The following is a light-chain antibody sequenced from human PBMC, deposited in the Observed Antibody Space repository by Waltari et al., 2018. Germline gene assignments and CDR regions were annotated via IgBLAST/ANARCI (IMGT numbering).Light chain of an antibody. CDR1: SSDVGGSHF. CDR3: SSYAATHNLV. CDR2: EIS. J-gene: IGLJ3*02. Sequence: QSALTQPPSASGSPGQSVTLACTGTSSDVGGSHFFSWYQQYPGKAPKRIIYEISKRPSGVPDRFSGSKSGNTASLTVSGLQPEDEAEYFCSSYAATHNLVFGGGTKLTV. V-gene: IGLV2-8*01.